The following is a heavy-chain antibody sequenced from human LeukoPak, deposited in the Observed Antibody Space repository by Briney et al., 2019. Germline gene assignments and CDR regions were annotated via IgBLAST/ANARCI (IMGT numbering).Heavy chain of an antibody. Sequence: SETLSLTCAVCGGSFSGYYWSWIRQPPGKGLEWIGEINHSGSTNYDPSLKSRVTISVDTSKNQFSLKLSSVTAADTAVYYCARGLFGGSGAGWGQGTLVTVSS. D-gene: IGHD2-15*01. CDR3: ARGLFGGSGAG. CDR1: GGSFSGYY. J-gene: IGHJ4*02. CDR2: INHSGST. V-gene: IGHV4-34*01.